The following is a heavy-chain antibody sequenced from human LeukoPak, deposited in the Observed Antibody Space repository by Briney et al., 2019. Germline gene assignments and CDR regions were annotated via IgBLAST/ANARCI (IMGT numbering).Heavy chain of an antibody. D-gene: IGHD4-23*01. CDR2: INHSGST. CDR1: GGSFSGYY. V-gene: IGHV4-34*01. Sequence: SETLSLTCAVYGGSFSGYYWSWIRQPPGKGLEWIGEINHSGSTNYNPSLKSRVTISVDTSKNQFSLKLSSVTAADTAVYYCAGAYGGNGPAMSGYYMDVWGKGTTVTVSS. CDR3: AGAYGGNGPAMSGYYMDV. J-gene: IGHJ6*03.